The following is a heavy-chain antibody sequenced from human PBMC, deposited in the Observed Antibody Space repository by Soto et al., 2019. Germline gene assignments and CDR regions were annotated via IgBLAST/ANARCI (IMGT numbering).Heavy chain of an antibody. D-gene: IGHD6-13*01. CDR1: GFTFSSYA. CDR3: AKDGTLLHHSSSWYPYYYYYGMDV. CDR2: ISGSGGST. J-gene: IGHJ6*02. Sequence: GGSLRLSCAASGFTFSSYAMSWVRQAPGKGLERVSAISGSGGSTYYADSVKGRFTISRDNSKNTLYLQMNSLRAEDTAVYYCAKDGTLLHHSSSWYPYYYYYGMDVWGQGTTVTVSS. V-gene: IGHV3-23*01.